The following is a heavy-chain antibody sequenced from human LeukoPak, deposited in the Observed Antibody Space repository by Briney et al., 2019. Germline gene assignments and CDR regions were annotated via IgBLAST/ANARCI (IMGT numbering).Heavy chain of an antibody. CDR1: GDTFTNYD. V-gene: IGHV1-8*02. Sequence: ASVKVSCKASGDTFTNYDFNWVRQATGQGLEWMGWMNPNSGNTGYAQKFQGRVTMTRNTSISTAYMELSSLRSEDTAVYYCARIKRGYSYGNFDYWGQGTLVTVSS. CDR3: ARIKRGYSYGNFDY. CDR2: MNPNSGNT. D-gene: IGHD5-18*01. J-gene: IGHJ4*02.